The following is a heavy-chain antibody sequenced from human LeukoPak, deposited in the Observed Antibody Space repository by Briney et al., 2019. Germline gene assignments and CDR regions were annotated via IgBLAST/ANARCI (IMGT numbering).Heavy chain of an antibody. D-gene: IGHD6-6*01. CDR3: ARAGSSSWYNYYMDV. J-gene: IGHJ6*03. Sequence: GGSLRLSCAASGFTFSSYSMNWVRQAPGKVLEWVSSISSSSSYTYYTDSVKGRFTISRDNAKNSLYLQMNSLRAEDTAVYYCARAGSSSWYNYYMDVWGKGTTVTVSS. V-gene: IGHV3-21*01. CDR1: GFTFSSYS. CDR2: ISSSSSYT.